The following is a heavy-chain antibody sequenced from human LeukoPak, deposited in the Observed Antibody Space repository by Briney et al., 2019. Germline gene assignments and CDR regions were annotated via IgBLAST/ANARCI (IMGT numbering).Heavy chain of an antibody. J-gene: IGHJ6*02. CDR3: TRDLMDYDVSTGLHHYYMDV. V-gene: IGHV3-48*04. D-gene: IGHD3-9*01. Sequence: GGSLRLSCAASGFTFSSYSMNWVRQAPRKGLEWVSYISSSSSTIYYADSVKGRFTISRDNAKNSLYLQMNSLRAEDTAVYYCTRDLMDYDVSTGLHHYYMDVWGQGTTVTVSS. CDR2: ISSSSSTI. CDR1: GFTFSSYS.